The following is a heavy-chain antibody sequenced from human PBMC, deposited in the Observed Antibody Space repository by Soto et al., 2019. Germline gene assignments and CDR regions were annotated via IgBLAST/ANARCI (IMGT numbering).Heavy chain of an antibody. CDR1: VVSIHNSHSF. J-gene: IGHJ6*02. CDR3: ARYTHEYYSGMEV. CDR2: VYYSGGA. Sequence: SETLSLTCAVSVVSIHNSHSFLAWIGQPPGKGLEFIGSVYYSGGANYNPSLKSRVTISLDMSKNQLSLKLFSVTAADTAVYYCARYTHEYYSGMEVWGQGTTVTLSS. V-gene: IGHV4-39*07. D-gene: IGHD1-1*01.